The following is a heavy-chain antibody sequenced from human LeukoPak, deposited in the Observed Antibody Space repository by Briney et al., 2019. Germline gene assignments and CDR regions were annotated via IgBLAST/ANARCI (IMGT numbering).Heavy chain of an antibody. CDR3: AREGLYSSSSDFDY. D-gene: IGHD6-13*01. CDR2: LNPITGDT. J-gene: IGHJ4*02. V-gene: IGHV1-2*02. Sequence: ASVKVSCKASGYTFTGYYVHWVRQAPGPGLQWMGYLNPITGDTKYAQKFLDRVTMTREASISTVHIELSGLRSDDTAVYYCAREGLYSSSSDFDYWGQGTPVTVSS. CDR1: GYTFTGYY.